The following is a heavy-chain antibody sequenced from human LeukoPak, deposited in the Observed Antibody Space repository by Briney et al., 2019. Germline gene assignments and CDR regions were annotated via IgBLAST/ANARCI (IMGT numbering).Heavy chain of an antibody. Sequence: SETLSLTCAVYGGSFSGYYWSWIRQPPGKGLEWIGEINHSGSTNYNPSLKSRVTISVDTSKNQFSLKLSSVTAADTAVYYCARDAHYYDSSGYYYFGAFDIWGQGTMVTVSS. CDR1: GGSFSGYY. J-gene: IGHJ3*02. CDR3: ARDAHYYDSSGYYYFGAFDI. CDR2: INHSGST. V-gene: IGHV4-34*01. D-gene: IGHD3-22*01.